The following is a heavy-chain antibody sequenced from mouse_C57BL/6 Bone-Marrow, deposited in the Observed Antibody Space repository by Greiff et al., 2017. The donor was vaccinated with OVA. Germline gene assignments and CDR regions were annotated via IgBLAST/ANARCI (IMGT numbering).Heavy chain of an antibody. CDR1: GYSFTGYY. CDR3: ARWGGYYWFAY. Sequence: EVQLQQSGPELVKPGASVKISCKASGYSFTGYYMNWVKQSPEKSLEWIGEINPSTGGTTYNQKFKAKATLTVDKSSSTAYMQLKSLTSEDSAVYYCARWGGYYWFAYWGQGTLVTVSA. D-gene: IGHD2-3*01. J-gene: IGHJ3*01. V-gene: IGHV1-42*01. CDR2: INPSTGGT.